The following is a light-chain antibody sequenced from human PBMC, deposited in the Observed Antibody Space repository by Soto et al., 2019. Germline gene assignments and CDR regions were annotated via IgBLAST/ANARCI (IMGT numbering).Light chain of an antibody. J-gene: IGKJ2*01. CDR1: QSLVHSDGNTY. CDR2: LVS. V-gene: IGKV2-30*02. CDR3: MQGTRWPPGYT. Sequence: DVVMTQSPLSLPVTLGQPASISCRSSQSLVHSDGNTYLNWVQQRPGQSPRRLIYLVSTRDSGFRDRFSGSGSGTDFTLKISRVEAEDVGVDYCMQGTRWPPGYTFGQWPRLEIK.